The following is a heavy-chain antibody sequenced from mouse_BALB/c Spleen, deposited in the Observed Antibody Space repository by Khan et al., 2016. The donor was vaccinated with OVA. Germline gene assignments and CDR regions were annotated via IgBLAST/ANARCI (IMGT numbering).Heavy chain of an antibody. D-gene: IGHD1-1*01. V-gene: IGHV3-2*02. CDR2: ISYSGRT. CDR3: ARSVTITTVVATDFDY. CDR1: AYSITSDYA. J-gene: IGHJ2*01. Sequence: EVQLQESGPGLVKPSQSLSLTCTVTAYSITSDYAWNWIRQFPGNKLEWMGYISYSGRTSYNPSLKSRISITRDTSKNQFFLQLNSVTTEDTATYCCARSVTITTVVATDFDYWGQGTTLTVSP.